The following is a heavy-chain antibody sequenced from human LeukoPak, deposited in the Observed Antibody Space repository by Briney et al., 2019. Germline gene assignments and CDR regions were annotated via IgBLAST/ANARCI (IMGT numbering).Heavy chain of an antibody. J-gene: IGHJ4*02. CDR3: AAYDSDQGGLDY. CDR2: ISYDGSNK. D-gene: IGHD3-22*01. CDR1: GFTFSSYA. Sequence: GGSLRLSCAASGFTFSSYAMHWVRQAPGKGLEWVAVISYDGSNKYYADSVKGRFTISRDNAKNSLYLQMNSLRAEDTAVYYCAAYDSDQGGLDYWGQGVLVTVSS. V-gene: IGHV3-30-3*01.